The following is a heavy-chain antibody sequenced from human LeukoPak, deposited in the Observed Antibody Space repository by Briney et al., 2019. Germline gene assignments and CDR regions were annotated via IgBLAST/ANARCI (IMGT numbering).Heavy chain of an antibody. CDR3: ARKRGYYGMDV. Sequence: SETLSLTCTVSGGSISSYYWSWIRQPPGKGLEWIGYIYYSGSTNYNPSLKSRVTISVDTSKNQFSLKLSSVTAADTAVYYCARKRGYYGMDVWGQGTTVTVSS. CDR2: IYYSGST. J-gene: IGHJ6*02. D-gene: IGHD5-24*01. CDR1: GGSISSYY. V-gene: IGHV4-59*01.